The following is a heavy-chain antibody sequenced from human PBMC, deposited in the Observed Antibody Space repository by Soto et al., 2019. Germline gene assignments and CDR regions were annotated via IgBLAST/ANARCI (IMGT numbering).Heavy chain of an antibody. CDR1: GGTFRSYA. CDR3: AREPWGGVDY. Sequence: QVQLVQSGAEVKKPGSSVRVSCKASGGTFRSYAFSWVRQAPGQGLEWMGGIIPIFGTANYAQKIQGRVTITADKSTSTSYMELSSLRAEDTAVYDCAREPWGGVDYWGQGTLVTVSS. D-gene: IGHD3-16*01. V-gene: IGHV1-69*06. J-gene: IGHJ4*02. CDR2: IIPIFGTA.